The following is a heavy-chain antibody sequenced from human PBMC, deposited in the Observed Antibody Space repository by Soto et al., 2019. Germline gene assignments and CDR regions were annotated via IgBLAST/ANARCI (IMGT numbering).Heavy chain of an antibody. Sequence: GESLKISCKGSGYIFTSYWICCFLQMPVKVLEWMGIIYPGDSDTRYSPSFQGQVTISADKSISTAYLQWSSLKASDTAMYYCAARYCGGDCYSGWTVDYWGQGTLVTVSS. CDR1: GYIFTSYW. CDR3: AARYCGGDCYSGWTVDY. D-gene: IGHD2-21*02. V-gene: IGHV5-51*01. CDR2: IYPGDSDT. J-gene: IGHJ4*02.